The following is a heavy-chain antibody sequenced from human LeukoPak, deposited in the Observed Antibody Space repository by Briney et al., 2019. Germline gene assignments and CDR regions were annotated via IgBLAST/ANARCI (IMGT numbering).Heavy chain of an antibody. J-gene: IGHJ4*02. CDR3: ARAVAGRLDY. CDR2: TYYRSKWYN. V-gene: IGHV6-1*01. Sequence: SQTLSLTCAIPGDSVSSNNAGWTWIRQSPSRGLEWLGRTYYRSKWYNDYAVSVKSRITISPDTSKNQSSLQLNSVTPEDTAVYYCARAVAGRLDYWGQGTLVTVSS. D-gene: IGHD6-19*01. CDR1: GDSVSSNNAG.